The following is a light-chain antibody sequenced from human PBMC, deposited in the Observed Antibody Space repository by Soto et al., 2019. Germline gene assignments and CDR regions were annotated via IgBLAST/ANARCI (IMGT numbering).Light chain of an antibody. CDR1: ESLSTY. V-gene: IGKV3-15*01. J-gene: IGKJ2*01. CDR3: QSYNDWPFT. CDR2: GAS. Sequence: EIVMTQSPAPLSVSPGERVTLSCRARESLSTYLAWYQQKPGQAPRLLIYGASTKATGIPARFSGSGSATDFTLTISSLQSEDFAVYYCQSYNDWPFTFGQGTKLEI.